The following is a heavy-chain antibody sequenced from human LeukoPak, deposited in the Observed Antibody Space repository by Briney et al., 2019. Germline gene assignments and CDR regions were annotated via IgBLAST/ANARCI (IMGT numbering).Heavy chain of an antibody. V-gene: IGHV1-69*05. D-gene: IGHD3-22*01. CDR1: GYTFTSYY. J-gene: IGHJ4*02. Sequence: SVKVSCKASGYTFTSYYMHWVRQAPGQGVEWMGGIITIFGTANYAQKFQGRVTITTDESTSTAYMELSSLRSEDTAVYYCASYYYDSSGYSDYYFDYWGQGTLVTVSS. CDR3: ASYYYDSSGYSDYYFDY. CDR2: IITIFGTA.